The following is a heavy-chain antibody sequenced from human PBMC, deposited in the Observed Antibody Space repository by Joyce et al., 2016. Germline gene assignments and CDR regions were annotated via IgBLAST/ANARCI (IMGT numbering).Heavy chain of an antibody. J-gene: IGHJ3*02. V-gene: IGHV1-69*04. CDR3: TRGRIEYSKTFNAYDI. CDR1: GGNFYDYT. D-gene: IGHD2/OR15-2a*01. Sequence: VQLVQSGAEVKKPGSSVKVSCKVSGGNFYDYTITWVRHAPGQGLEWMGMIITSVGVANYARKFRGRVALTADKSTATAYLELNSLRLDDTAMFFCTRGRIEYSKTFNAYDIWGQGTMVTVSS. CDR2: IITSVGVA.